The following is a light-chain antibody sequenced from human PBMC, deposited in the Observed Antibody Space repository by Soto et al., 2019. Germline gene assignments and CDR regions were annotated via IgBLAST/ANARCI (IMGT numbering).Light chain of an antibody. V-gene: IGKV3-15*01. J-gene: IGKJ1*01. Sequence: EIVMTQSPATLSVSPGERATLSCRASQSVSSTLAWYQQKPGQSPRLLIYGASTRATGIPARFSGSGSGTEFTLTISSLQSEDFAVYYCQQYNNWHPVTFGQGTKVEIK. CDR1: QSVSST. CDR2: GAS. CDR3: QQYNNWHPVT.